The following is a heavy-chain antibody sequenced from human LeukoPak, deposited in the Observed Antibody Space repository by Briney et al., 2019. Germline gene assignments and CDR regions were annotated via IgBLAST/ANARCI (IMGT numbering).Heavy chain of an antibody. D-gene: IGHD3-9*01. V-gene: IGHV3-33*08. CDR1: GFTFSSYG. CDR2: IWYDGSNK. J-gene: IGHJ3*02. CDR3: ARDFDILTGYYTPDAFDI. Sequence: GGSLRLSCAASGFTFSSYGMHWVRQAPGKGLEWVAVIWYDGSNKYYADSVKGRFTISRDNSKNTLYLQMNSLRAEDTAVYYCARDFDILTGYYTPDAFDIWGQGTVVTVSS.